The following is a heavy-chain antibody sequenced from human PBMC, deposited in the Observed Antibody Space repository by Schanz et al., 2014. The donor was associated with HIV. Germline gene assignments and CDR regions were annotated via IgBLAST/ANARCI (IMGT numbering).Heavy chain of an antibody. D-gene: IGHD3-10*01. Sequence: QVPLVQSGAEVKKPGASVKVSCKASGYTFTSYSISWVRQAPGQGLEWMGWISAYNGNTNYAQKLQGRVTMTTDTSTNTAYMELRSLRSEDTAVYYCARYEWFIWFDLWGQGTMVTVSS. CDR2: ISAYNGNT. CDR3: ARYEWFIWFDL. CDR1: GYTFTSYS. V-gene: IGHV1-18*01. J-gene: IGHJ3*01.